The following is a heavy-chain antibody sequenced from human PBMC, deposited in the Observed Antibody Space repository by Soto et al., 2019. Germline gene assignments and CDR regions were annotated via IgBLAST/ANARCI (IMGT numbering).Heavy chain of an antibody. CDR2: ISGSGAAT. V-gene: IGHV3-23*01. D-gene: IGHD6-13*01. CDR1: GFIFSSCA. CDR3: AKKNGFSSSWTDY. Sequence: EVLLLESGGGLVQPGGSLRLSCAASGFIFSSCAMTWVRQAPGQGLEWVSGISGSGAATYYTDSVKGRFTISRDNSKNTLYLQMNSLRADDTAVYYCAKKNGFSSSWTDYWGQGTLVTVSS. J-gene: IGHJ4*02.